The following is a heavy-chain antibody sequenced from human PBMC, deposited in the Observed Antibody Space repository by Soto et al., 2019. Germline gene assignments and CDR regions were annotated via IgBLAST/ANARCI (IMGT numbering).Heavy chain of an antibody. Sequence: ASVKVSCKASGYTFTSYYMHWVRQAPGQGLEWMGIINPSGGSTSYAQKFQGRVTMTRDTSTSTVYMELSRLRSDDTAVYYCARVGSTIFHFDYWGQGTLVTVSS. CDR1: GYTFTSYY. V-gene: IGHV1-46*01. CDR2: INPSGGST. J-gene: IGHJ4*02. D-gene: IGHD3-3*01. CDR3: ARVGSTIFHFDY.